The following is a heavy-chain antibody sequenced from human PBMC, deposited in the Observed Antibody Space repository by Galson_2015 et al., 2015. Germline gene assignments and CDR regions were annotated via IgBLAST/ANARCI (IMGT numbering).Heavy chain of an antibody. J-gene: IGHJ2*01. Sequence: SLRLSCAASGFTFSNYWMHWVRQAPGKGLMWVSRISSDGSTTTFADSVKGRFTISRDNAKNTLFLQMNSLRPEDTAVYYCARGGGSGWYWYFDLWGHGTLVTVSS. CDR1: GFTFSNYW. V-gene: IGHV3-74*01. CDR2: ISSDGSTT. CDR3: ARGGGSGWYWYFDL. D-gene: IGHD6-19*01.